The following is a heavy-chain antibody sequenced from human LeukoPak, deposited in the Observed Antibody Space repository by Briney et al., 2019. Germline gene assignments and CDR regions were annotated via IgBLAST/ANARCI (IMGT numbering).Heavy chain of an antibody. D-gene: IGHD3-10*01. J-gene: IGHJ6*03. CDR3: ARHSKTMVRGVIVGRHYYYYMDV. CDR1: GDSISSYY. Sequence: SETLSLICTVSGDSISSYYGSWIRQPPGKGLEWIGYIYTSGSTNYNPSLKSRVTISVDTSKNQSSLKLSSVTAADTAVYYCARHSKTMVRGVIVGRHYYYYMDVWGKGTTVTVSS. CDR2: IYTSGST. V-gene: IGHV4-4*09.